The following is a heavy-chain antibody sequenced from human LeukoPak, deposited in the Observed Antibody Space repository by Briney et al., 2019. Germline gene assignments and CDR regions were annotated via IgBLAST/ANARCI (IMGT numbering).Heavy chain of an antibody. CDR1: GGSISSGDYY. CDR2: IYYSGST. V-gene: IGHV4-30-4*01. D-gene: IGHD4/OR15-4a*01. J-gene: IGHJ4*02. CDR3: ARELTYADY. Sequence: NPSETLSLTCTVSGGSISSGDYYWSWIRQPPGKGLEWIGYIYYSGSTYYNPSLKSRVTMSVDTSKNQFSLKLSSVTAADTAAYYCARELTYADYWGQGTLVTVSS.